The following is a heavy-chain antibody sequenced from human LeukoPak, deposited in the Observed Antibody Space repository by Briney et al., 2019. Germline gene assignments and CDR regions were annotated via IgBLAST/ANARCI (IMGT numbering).Heavy chain of an antibody. CDR2: ISSRSGSSI. D-gene: IGHD1-26*01. CDR1: GFTFSDYY. V-gene: IGHV3-11*04. J-gene: IGHJ4*02. Sequence: GGSLRLSCAASGFTFSDYYMTWIRQAPGKGLEWVSYISSRSGSSIYYADSVKGRFTISRDNAKNSLYLQMNSLRAEDTAVYYCARVGYSGSPGDYWGQGALVTVSS. CDR3: ARVGYSGSPGDY.